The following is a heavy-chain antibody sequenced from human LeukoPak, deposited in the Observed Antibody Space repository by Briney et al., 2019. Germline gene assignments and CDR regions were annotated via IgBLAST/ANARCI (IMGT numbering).Heavy chain of an antibody. CDR2: IYYSGST. CDR1: GGSISSYY. V-gene: IGHV4-59*01. D-gene: IGHD5-24*01. Sequence: PSETLSLTCTVSGGSISSYYWSWIRQPPGKGLEWIGYIYYSGSTNYNPSLKSRVTISVDTSKNQFSLKLSSVTAADTAVYYCARVFEGDGYNPLDYWGQGTLVTVSS. CDR3: ARVFEGDGYNPLDY. J-gene: IGHJ4*02.